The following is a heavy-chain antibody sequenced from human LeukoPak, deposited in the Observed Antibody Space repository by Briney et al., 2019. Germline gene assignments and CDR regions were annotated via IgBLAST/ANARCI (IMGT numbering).Heavy chain of an antibody. D-gene: IGHD3-22*01. CDR3: AREPTQYYYDSSGRFDY. CDR1: GGSISSSNW. CDR2: IYHSGST. V-gene: IGHV4-4*02. J-gene: IGHJ4*02. Sequence: SETLSLTCAVSGGSISSSNWWSWVRQPPGKGLEWIGEIYHSGSTNYNPSLKSRVTISVDTSKNQFSLKLSSVTAADTAVYYCAREPTQYYYDSSGRFDYWGQGTLVTVSS.